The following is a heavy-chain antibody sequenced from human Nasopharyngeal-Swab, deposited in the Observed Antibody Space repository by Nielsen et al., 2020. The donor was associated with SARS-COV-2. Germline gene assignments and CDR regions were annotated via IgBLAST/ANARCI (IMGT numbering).Heavy chain of an antibody. D-gene: IGHD3-10*01. V-gene: IGHV3-30*18. CDR1: GFTFSSYG. J-gene: IGHJ5*02. CDR2: ISYDGSNK. Sequence: GGSLRLSCAASGFTFSSYGMHWVRQAPGKGLEWVAVISYDGSNKYYADSVKGRFTISRDNSKNTLYLQMNSLRAEDTALYYCAKSLTSYGGWFDPWGQGTLVTVSS. CDR3: AKSLTSYGGWFDP.